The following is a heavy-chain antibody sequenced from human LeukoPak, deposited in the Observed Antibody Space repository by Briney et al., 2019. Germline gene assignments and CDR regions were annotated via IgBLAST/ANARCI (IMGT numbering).Heavy chain of an antibody. V-gene: IGHV3-49*04. J-gene: IGHJ4*02. CDR3: SGNNGWQPIGDH. CDR2: IRSKSYGGTT. Sequence: GGSLRLSCTGSGFSFGDYAMSWVRQAPGKGLEGVGFIRSKSYGGTTEYAASVKGRFNISRDDSKGIAYLQVNGLKTEDTAVYYCSGNNGWQPIGDHWGQGTLVTVSS. CDR1: GFSFGDYA. D-gene: IGHD1/OR15-1a*01.